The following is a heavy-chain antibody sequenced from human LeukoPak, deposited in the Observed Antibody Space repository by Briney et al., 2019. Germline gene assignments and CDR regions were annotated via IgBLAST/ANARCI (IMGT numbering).Heavy chain of an antibody. D-gene: IGHD6-13*01. V-gene: IGHV4-59*01. CDR2: IYYSGST. J-gene: IGHJ4*02. Sequence: SETLSLTCTVSGGSISSYYWSWIRQPPGKGLEWIGYIYYSGSTKYNPYLKSRVTILVDTSKNQFSLKLSSVTAADTAVYYCARLLHPQGTSWFIDYWGQGALVTVSS. CDR1: GGSISSYY. CDR3: ARLLHPQGTSWFIDY.